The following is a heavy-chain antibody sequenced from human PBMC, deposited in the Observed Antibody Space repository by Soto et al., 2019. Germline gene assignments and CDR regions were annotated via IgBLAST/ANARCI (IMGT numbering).Heavy chain of an antibody. D-gene: IGHD3-22*01. CDR2: ISSSSSTI. J-gene: IGHJ6*02. CDR3: ARDPGSWYYDSSGYWSNYYGMDV. V-gene: IGHV3-48*02. CDR1: GFTFSSYS. Sequence: GGSLRLSCAASGFTFSSYSMNWVRQAPGKGLEWVSYISSSSSTIYYADSVKGRFTISRDNAKNSLYLQMNSLRDEDTAVYYCARDPGSWYYDSSGYWSNYYGMDVWGQGTTVTVSS.